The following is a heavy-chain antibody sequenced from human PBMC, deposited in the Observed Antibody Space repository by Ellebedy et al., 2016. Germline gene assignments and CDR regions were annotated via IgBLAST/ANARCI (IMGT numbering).Heavy chain of an antibody. CDR2: MRGDGAKT. CDR3: RQGHYANY. Sequence: GGSLRLXXAPSGLTVSSFFMGWVLQAPGKGLEWVSTMRGDGAKTHLADSVKGRFTMSRDIPKNTVYLQMNRLRAEDTAVYYCRQGHYANYWGQGTLVTVSS. D-gene: IGHD4-17*01. CDR1: GLTVSSFF. J-gene: IGHJ4*02. V-gene: IGHV3-23*01.